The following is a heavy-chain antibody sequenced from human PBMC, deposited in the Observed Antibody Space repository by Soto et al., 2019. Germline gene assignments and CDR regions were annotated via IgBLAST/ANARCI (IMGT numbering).Heavy chain of an antibody. Sequence: SVKVSCKASGGTFSSYTISWVRQAPGQGLEWMGRIIPILGIANYAQKFQGRVTITADKSTSTAYMELSSLRSEDTAVYYCARDYCSITSGPRYYYNGVRAGGKG. V-gene: IGHV1-69*04. J-gene: IGHJ6*04. CDR1: GGTFSSYT. D-gene: IGHD2-2*01. CDR2: IIPILGIA. CDR3: ARDYCSITSGPRYYYNGVRA.